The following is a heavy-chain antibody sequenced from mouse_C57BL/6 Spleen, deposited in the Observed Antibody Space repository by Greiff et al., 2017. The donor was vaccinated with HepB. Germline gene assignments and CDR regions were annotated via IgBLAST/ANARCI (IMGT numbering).Heavy chain of an antibody. D-gene: IGHD2-5*01. Sequence: VQLKESGAELVKPGVSVKLSCTASGFNIKDYYMHWVKQRTEQGLEWIGRIDPEDGETKYAPKFQGKATITADTSSNTAYLQLSSLTSEDTAVYYCARDPYSNYGAMDYWGQGTSVTVSS. J-gene: IGHJ4*01. V-gene: IGHV14-2*01. CDR1: GFNIKDYY. CDR2: IDPEDGET. CDR3: ARDPYSNYGAMDY.